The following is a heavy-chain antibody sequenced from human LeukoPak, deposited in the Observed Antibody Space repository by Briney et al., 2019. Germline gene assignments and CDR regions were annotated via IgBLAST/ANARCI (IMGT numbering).Heavy chain of an antibody. V-gene: IGHV3-20*04. D-gene: IGHD3-22*01. Sequence: PGGSLRLSCAASGFTFSGSAMHWVRHAPGKGLEWVSGINWNGGSTGYADSVKGRFTISRDNAKNSLYLQMNSLRAEDTAFYYCARNFGGGDRSGPFYWGQGTLVTVSS. CDR3: ARNFGGGDRSGPFY. CDR2: INWNGGST. J-gene: IGHJ4*02. CDR1: GFTFSGSA.